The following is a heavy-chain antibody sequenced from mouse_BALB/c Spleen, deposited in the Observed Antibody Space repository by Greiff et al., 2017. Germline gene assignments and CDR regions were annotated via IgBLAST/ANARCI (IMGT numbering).Heavy chain of an antibody. J-gene: IGHJ3*01. CDR1: GYSITSGYY. V-gene: IGHV3-6*02. CDR2: ISYDGSN. CDR3: ARGGPYGYEFAY. Sequence: EVKLQESGPGLVKPSQSLSLTCSVTGYSITSGYYWNWIRQFPGNKLEWMGYISYDGSNNYNPSLKNRISITRDTSKNQFFLKLNSVTTEDTATYYCARGGPYGYEFAYWGQGTLVTVSA. D-gene: IGHD1-2*01.